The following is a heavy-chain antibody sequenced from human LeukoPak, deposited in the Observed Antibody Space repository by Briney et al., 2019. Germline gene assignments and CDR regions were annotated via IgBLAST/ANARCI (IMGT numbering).Heavy chain of an antibody. J-gene: IGHJ4*02. CDR2: ISYDGSNK. V-gene: IGHV3-30*04. Sequence: GGSLRLSCAASGFTFSSYAMHGVRQAPGKGLEWVAVISYDGSNKYYADSVKGRFTISRDNSKNTLYLQMNSLRAEDTAVYYCARLIDYYDSSGHIDYWGQGTLVTVSS. D-gene: IGHD3-22*01. CDR3: ARLIDYYDSSGHIDY. CDR1: GFTFSSYA.